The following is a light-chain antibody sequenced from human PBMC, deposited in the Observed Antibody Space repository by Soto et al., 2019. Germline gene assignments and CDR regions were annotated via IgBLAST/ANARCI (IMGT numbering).Light chain of an antibody. J-gene: IGLJ3*02. CDR2: GNT. CDR3: QSYDTSLSGPV. V-gene: IGLV1-40*01. CDR1: SSNIGAGNE. Sequence: QSVLTQPPSVSGAPGQRVTISCAGNSSNIGAGNEVHWYQQLPGTAPKVLIYGNTYRPSGVPARFSGSKSGTSASLAIDGLQTDDEASYYCQSYDTSLSGPVFGGGTKLTVL.